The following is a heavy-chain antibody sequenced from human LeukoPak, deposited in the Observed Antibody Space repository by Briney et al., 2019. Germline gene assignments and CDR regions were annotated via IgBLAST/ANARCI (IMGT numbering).Heavy chain of an antibody. D-gene: IGHD5-12*01. Sequence: PGRSLRLSCAASGFTFSSYGMHWVRQAPGKGLEWVAVISYDGSNKYYADSVKGRFTISRDNSKNTLYLQMNSLRAEDTAVYYCAKDWRYYSGYGTGLDYWGQGTLVTVSS. CDR1: GFTFSSYG. V-gene: IGHV3-30*18. CDR3: AKDWRYYSGYGTGLDY. CDR2: ISYDGSNK. J-gene: IGHJ4*02.